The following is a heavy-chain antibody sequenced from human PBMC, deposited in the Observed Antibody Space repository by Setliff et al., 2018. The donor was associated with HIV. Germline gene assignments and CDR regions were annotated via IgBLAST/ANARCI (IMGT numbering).Heavy chain of an antibody. Sequence: SETLSLTCNVSGFSIGNFYYWGWVRQPPGKGLEWVGSMYPNGRTYYNPSVKSRVTISVDTSKNQFFLKSSSVTAADTAMYYCATPHREREDDAFDIWGQGTKVTVSS. V-gene: IGHV4-38-2*02. CDR2: MYPNGRT. CDR1: GFSIGNFYY. D-gene: IGHD1-1*01. CDR3: ATPHREREDDAFDI. J-gene: IGHJ3*02.